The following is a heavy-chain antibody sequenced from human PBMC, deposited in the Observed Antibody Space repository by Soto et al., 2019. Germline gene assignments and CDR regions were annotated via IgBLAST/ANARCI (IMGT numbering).Heavy chain of an antibody. V-gene: IGHV3-48*03. CDR3: AREGPADGLDI. CDR1: GFTFSSLE. J-gene: IGHJ3*02. Sequence: PGGSLRLSCAASGFTFSSLEMNWVRQAPGKGLECVSYISSSGSTKYYADSVKGRFTISRDNAKNSLFLQMNSLRAEDTAVYYCAREGPADGLDIWGQGTMVTVSS. CDR2: ISSSGSTK.